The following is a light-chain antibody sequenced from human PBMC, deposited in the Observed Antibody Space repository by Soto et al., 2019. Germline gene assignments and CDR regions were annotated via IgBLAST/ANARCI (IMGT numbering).Light chain of an antibody. CDR1: QGISSY. J-gene: IGKJ3*01. V-gene: IGKV1-8*01. Sequence: AIRMTQSPSSLSASTGDRVTITCRASQGISSYLAWYQQKPGKAPKLLIYAASTLPSGVPSRFSGSGSGTDFTLTISCLQSEDFAAYYCQQYYSYPPFTFGPGTKLDIK. CDR3: QQYYSYPPFT. CDR2: AAS.